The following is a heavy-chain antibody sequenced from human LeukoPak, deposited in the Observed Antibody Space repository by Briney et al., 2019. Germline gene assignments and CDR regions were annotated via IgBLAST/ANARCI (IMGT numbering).Heavy chain of an antibody. CDR3: ARDRGQPDAFDI. J-gene: IGHJ3*02. V-gene: IGHV1-2*02. CDR1: GYTFTVYY. Sequence: ASVEVSCKASGYTFTVYYMHWVRQAPGQGLEWMGWINPNNGGTNYAQKFQGRVTMTRDTSINTAYMELSSLISDDTAVYYCARDRGQPDAFDIWGQGTMVTVSS. D-gene: IGHD1-14*01. CDR2: INPNNGGT.